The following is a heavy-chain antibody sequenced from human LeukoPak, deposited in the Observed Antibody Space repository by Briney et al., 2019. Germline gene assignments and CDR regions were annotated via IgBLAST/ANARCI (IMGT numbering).Heavy chain of an antibody. D-gene: IGHD5-24*01. CDR3: ARDGYNYG. CDR2: ISSSSTYI. CDR1: GFTFNNYN. V-gene: IGHV3-21*01. J-gene: IGHJ4*02. Sequence: GGSLRLSCAASGFTFNNYNMSWVRQAPGKGLEWVSFISSSSTYIYYADSVKGRFTISRNNAKNSLYLQMNSLRADDTAVYYCARDGYNYGWGQGTLVTVSS.